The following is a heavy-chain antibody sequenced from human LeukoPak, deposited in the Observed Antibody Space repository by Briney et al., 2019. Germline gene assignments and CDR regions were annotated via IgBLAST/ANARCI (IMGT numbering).Heavy chain of an antibody. CDR2: IRYDGINK. CDR1: GITFSDYA. Sequence: GGSLRLSCAASGITFSDYAMHWVRQAPGKGLEWLAYIRYDGINKYYAESVKGRFAISRGNSKNTLSLQMNSLTDEDTAVYYCAKGGLQGTNYFDYWGQGTLVTVSS. CDR3: AKGGLQGTNYFDY. D-gene: IGHD3-10*01. J-gene: IGHJ4*02. V-gene: IGHV3-30*02.